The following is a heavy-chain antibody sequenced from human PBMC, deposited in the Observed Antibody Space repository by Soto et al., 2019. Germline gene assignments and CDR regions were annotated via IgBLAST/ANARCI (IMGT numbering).Heavy chain of an antibody. J-gene: IGHJ4*02. CDR2: IYYSGST. Sequence: QVQLQESGPGLVKPSETLSLTCTVSGGSISSYYWSWIRQPPGKGLEWIGYIYYSGSTNYNPSLKSRVTISVDTSKTQFSLKLSSVTAADTAVYYCARSEGQWQSGGVAHLDYWGQGTLVTVSS. V-gene: IGHV4-59*01. CDR1: GGSISSYY. CDR3: ARSEGQWQSGGVAHLDY. D-gene: IGHD6-19*01.